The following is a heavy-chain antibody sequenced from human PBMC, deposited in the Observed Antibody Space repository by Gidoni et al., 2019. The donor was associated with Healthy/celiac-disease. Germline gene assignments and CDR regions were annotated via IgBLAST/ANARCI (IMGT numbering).Heavy chain of an antibody. CDR2: INPSGGST. J-gene: IGHJ4*02. CDR3: ARDQGTSSTFYY. Sequence: QVQLVQSGAEVKKPGASEQVACKESGDTFTSYYMHWVRQAPGQGLEWLGIINPSGGSTSYAHKFQGRVTMTRDTSTSTVYMELSSLRSDDTAVYYCARDQGTSSTFYYWCQGTLVTVSS. D-gene: IGHD6-6*01. V-gene: IGHV1-46*03. CDR1: GDTFTSYY.